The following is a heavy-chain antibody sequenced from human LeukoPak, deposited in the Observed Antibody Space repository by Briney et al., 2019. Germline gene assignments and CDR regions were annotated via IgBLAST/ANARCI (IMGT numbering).Heavy chain of an antibody. D-gene: IGHD4-17*01. Sequence: ASVKVSCKASGYTFTSYAMHWVRQAPGQRLEWMGWINAGNGNTKYSQKFQGRVTITRDTSASTAYMDLSSLRSEDTAVYYCAGVGEAMTTLTSFDDYWGQGTLVTVSP. J-gene: IGHJ4*02. CDR2: INAGNGNT. V-gene: IGHV1-3*01. CDR1: GYTFTSYA. CDR3: AGVGEAMTTLTSFDDY.